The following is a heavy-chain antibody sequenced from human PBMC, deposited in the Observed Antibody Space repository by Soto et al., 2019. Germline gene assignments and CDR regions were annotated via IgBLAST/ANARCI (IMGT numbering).Heavy chain of an antibody. Sequence: EVQLVESGGGLVKPGGSLRLSCVGSGFTFKNAWMNWVRQAPGKGREWVGRIVDGGATEYAAPVRGRFTISRDDSKNTLDLQITSLTTEDTAVYYCTTDQGDSKDYYYFDYWGQGTLVTVSS. CDR3: TTDQGDSKDYYYFDY. CDR2: IVDGGAT. V-gene: IGHV3-15*07. J-gene: IGHJ4*02. D-gene: IGHD4-4*01. CDR1: GFTFKNAW.